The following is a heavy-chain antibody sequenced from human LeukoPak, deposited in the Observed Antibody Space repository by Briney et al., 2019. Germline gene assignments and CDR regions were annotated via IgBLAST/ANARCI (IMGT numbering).Heavy chain of an antibody. V-gene: IGHV1-18*01. CDR3: ARDLWNFYDDSGYNRDFDS. J-gene: IGHJ5*01. D-gene: IGHD3-22*01. CDR2: IGTYGGDT. Sequence: EASVTASCKATSRISCVRQAPGQGLEWMGWIGTYGGDTYYAQKFQCRITVTTDTSTSTVYMELRNLRSDDTAVYYCARDLWNFYDDSGYNRDFDSGGQGTLVTVSS. CDR1: TSR.